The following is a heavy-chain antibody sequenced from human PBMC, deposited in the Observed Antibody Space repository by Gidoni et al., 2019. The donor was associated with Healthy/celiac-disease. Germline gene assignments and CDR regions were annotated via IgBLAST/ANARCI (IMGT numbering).Heavy chain of an antibody. V-gene: IGHV4-39*01. CDR1: GGSIRSSSYY. D-gene: IGHD2-15*01. CDR3: ARPVVDHLYYGMDV. J-gene: IGHJ6*02. CDR2: IYYSGST. Sequence: QLQLQESGPGLVKPSETLSLTCTVSGGSIRSSSYYWGWIRQPPGKGLEWIGSIYYSGSTYYNPSLKSRVTISVDTSKNQFSLKLSSVTAADTAVYYCARPVVDHLYYGMDVWGQGTTVTVSS.